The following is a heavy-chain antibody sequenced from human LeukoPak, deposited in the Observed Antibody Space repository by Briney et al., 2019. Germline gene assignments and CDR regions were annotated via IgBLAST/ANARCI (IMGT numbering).Heavy chain of an antibody. J-gene: IGHJ4*02. CDR1: GFSFSSYG. CDR3: AKDQGILTMVRGVSG. Sequence: AGGSLRLSCAASGFSFSSYGMHWVRQAPGKGLEWEAFIRYDGSNKYYADSVKGRFTISRDNSKKTLYLQMNSLRAEDTAVYYCAKDQGILTMVRGVSGWGQGTLVTVSS. V-gene: IGHV3-30*02. D-gene: IGHD3-10*01. CDR2: IRYDGSNK.